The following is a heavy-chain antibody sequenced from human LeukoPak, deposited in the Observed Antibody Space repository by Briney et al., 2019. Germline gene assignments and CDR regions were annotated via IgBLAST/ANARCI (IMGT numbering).Heavy chain of an antibody. CDR3: ARLGVAFDAFDI. J-gene: IGHJ3*02. V-gene: IGHV5-51*01. CDR1: GYSFTNYW. CDR2: IYPGDSDT. Sequence: GESLQISCQGSGYSFTNYWIAWVRQMPGKGMEWMGIIYPGDSDTRYSPSFQGQVTISADKSISTAYQQWSSLKASDTAMYYCARLGVAFDAFDIWGQGTMVTVSS. D-gene: IGHD2-15*01.